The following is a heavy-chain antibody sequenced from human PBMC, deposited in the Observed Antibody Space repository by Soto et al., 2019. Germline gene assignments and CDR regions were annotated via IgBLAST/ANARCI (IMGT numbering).Heavy chain of an antibody. J-gene: IGHJ3*02. D-gene: IGHD3-10*01. V-gene: IGHV4-4*02. Sequence: SETLSLTCAVSGDSISRSYWWSWVRQLPGKGLEWIGEIYHSGSTIYNPSPQSRVTLSVDKSKNEFSLKMSSVTDADTAVYYCTSKFGQLLADAFDIWGQGTMVTVSS. CDR3: TSKFGQLLADAFDI. CDR2: IYHSGST. CDR1: GDSISRSYW.